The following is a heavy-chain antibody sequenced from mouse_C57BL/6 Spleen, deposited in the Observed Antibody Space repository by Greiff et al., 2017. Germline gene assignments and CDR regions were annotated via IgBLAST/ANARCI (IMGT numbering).Heavy chain of an antibody. Sequence: VQLQQPGAELVKPGASVKLSCKASGYTFTSYWMHWVKQRPGQGLEWIGMIHPNSGSTNYNEKFKSKATLTLDKSSSTAYMQLSSLTSEDSAVYYCASEVYYDYDWFAYWGQGTLVTVSA. CDR2: IHPNSGST. V-gene: IGHV1-64*01. CDR3: ASEVYYDYDWFAY. CDR1: GYTFTSYW. D-gene: IGHD2-4*01. J-gene: IGHJ3*01.